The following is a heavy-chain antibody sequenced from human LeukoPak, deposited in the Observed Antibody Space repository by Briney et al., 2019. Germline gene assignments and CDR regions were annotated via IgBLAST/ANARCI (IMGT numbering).Heavy chain of an antibody. D-gene: IGHD3-10*02. CDR3: AELGITMIGGV. CDR2: LSYDGDNK. CDR1: GFTFSRYV. V-gene: IGHV3-30*04. Sequence: GGSLRLSCAASGFTFSRYVMIWVRQAPGKGLQWVSTLSYDGDNKYYVGSVKGRFTISRDNSKNTLYLQMNSLSAEDTAVYYCAELGITMIGGVWGKGTTVTISS. J-gene: IGHJ6*04.